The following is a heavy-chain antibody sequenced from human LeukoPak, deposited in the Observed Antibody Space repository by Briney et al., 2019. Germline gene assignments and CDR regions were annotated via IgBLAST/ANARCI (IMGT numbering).Heavy chain of an antibody. J-gene: IGHJ3*02. D-gene: IGHD1-26*01. CDR1: GYTFTSYD. Sequence: ASVKVSCKASGYTFTSYDINWVRQATGQGLEWMGWMNPNSGNTGYAQTFQGRVTMTRNTSISTTYMELSSLRSEDTAVYYCARGWGQWGLAWGFDIWGQGTMVTVSS. CDR2: MNPNSGNT. CDR3: ARGWGQWGLAWGFDI. V-gene: IGHV1-8*01.